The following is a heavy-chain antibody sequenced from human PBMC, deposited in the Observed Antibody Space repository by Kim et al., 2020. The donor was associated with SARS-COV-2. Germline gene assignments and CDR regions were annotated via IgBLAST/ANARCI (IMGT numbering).Heavy chain of an antibody. Sequence: ADSVKGRFTISRDNSKNTLYLQMNSLRAEDTAVYYCAKDPPGEVRPNEVGWGQGTLVTVSS. V-gene: IGHV3-23*01. CDR3: AKDPPGEVRPNEVG. J-gene: IGHJ4*02. D-gene: IGHD3-10*01.